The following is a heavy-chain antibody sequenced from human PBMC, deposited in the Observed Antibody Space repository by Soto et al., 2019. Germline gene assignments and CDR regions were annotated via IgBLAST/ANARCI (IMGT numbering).Heavy chain of an antibody. D-gene: IGHD3-10*01. CDR2: IYYNENT. Sequence: PSETLSLTCTVSGDSVRTYFWAWIRQPPGKGLEWIGYIYYNENTNYSPSLESRVTISADTSKNHLSLKLNSVTAADTAVYYCARDRGSGMRNWYFDLWGRGTLVTVS. CDR1: GDSVRTYF. V-gene: IGHV4-59*02. CDR3: ARDRGSGMRNWYFDL. J-gene: IGHJ2*01.